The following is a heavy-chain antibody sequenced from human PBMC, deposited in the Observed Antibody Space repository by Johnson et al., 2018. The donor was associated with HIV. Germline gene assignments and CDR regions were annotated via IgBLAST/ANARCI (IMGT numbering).Heavy chain of an antibody. CDR3: ARDSSNSFRFEMYAFDI. Sequence: VQLVESGGGLVKPGGSLRLSCAASGFTFSRYWMSWVRQAPGKGLEWVANIRQDGSEKYYVDSVKGRFTISRDNSKNTLYLQMNSLRPEDTAVYYCARDSSNSFRFEMYAFDIWGQGTMVTVSS. CDR2: IRQDGSEK. D-gene: IGHD6-6*01. V-gene: IGHV3-7*01. CDR1: GFTFSRYW. J-gene: IGHJ3*02.